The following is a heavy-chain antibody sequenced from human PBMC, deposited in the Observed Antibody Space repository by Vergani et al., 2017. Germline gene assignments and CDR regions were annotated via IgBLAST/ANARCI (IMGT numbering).Heavy chain of an antibody. CDR1: GFTFSSYS. CDR3: ARAQNLGYCSSTSCPEGYYMDV. J-gene: IGHJ6*03. D-gene: IGHD2-2*01. V-gene: IGHV3-21*01. CDR2: ISSSSSYI. Sequence: EVQMVESGGGLVKPGGSLRLSCVASGFTFSSYSMNWVRQAPGKGLEWVSSISSSSSYIYYADSVKGRFTISRDNAKNSLYLQMNSLRAEDTAVYYCARAQNLGYCSSTSCPEGYYMDVWGKGATVTVS.